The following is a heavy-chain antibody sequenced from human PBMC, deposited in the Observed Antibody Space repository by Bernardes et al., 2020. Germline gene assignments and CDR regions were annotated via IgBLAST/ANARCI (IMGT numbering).Heavy chain of an antibody. V-gene: IGHV3-21*01. CDR1: GFTFSSYG. D-gene: IGHD2-15*01. J-gene: IGHJ6*03. CDR3: ARDARRISYMDV. Sequence: GGSLRLSCAASGFTFSSYGMNWVRQAPGKGLEWVSSISSSSSYVYYADSVRGRFTISKDNAKNALYLQMNSLRAEDTAVYYCARDARRISYMDVWGKGTTVTVSS. CDR2: ISSSSSYV.